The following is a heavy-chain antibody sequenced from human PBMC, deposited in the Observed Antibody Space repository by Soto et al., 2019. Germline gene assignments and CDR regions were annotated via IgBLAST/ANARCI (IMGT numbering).Heavy chain of an antibody. CDR1: GFTVSSNY. D-gene: IGHD4-17*01. V-gene: IGHV3-53*01. J-gene: IGHJ4*02. CDR3: AILPYGSAFDY. CDR2: IHSGGST. Sequence: GGSLRLSCAASGFTVSSNYMSWVRQAPGKGLEWVSVIHSGGSTYYADSVKGRFTISRDNSKNTVYLQMDSLRAEDTAVYYCAILPYGSAFDYWGQGTLVPVSS.